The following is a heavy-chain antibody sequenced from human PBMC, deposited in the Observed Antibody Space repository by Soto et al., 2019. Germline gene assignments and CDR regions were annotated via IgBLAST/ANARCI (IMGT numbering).Heavy chain of an antibody. D-gene: IGHD6-13*01. J-gene: IGHJ6*02. Sequence: LRVSCAASGFSVSNNYISWVRQPPGKGLEWVSLIYSGGSTYYADSVKGRFTLSRDNSKNTVYLQMNSLRAEDTAVYYCARAEWGSSYTQYYYALDVWGQGTTVTVSS. CDR2: IYSGGST. CDR3: ARAEWGSSYTQYYYALDV. V-gene: IGHV3-53*03. CDR1: GFSVSNNY.